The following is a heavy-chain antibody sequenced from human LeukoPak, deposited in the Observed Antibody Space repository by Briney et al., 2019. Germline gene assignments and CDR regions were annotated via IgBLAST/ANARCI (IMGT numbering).Heavy chain of an antibody. CDR1: GGSISSYY. V-gene: IGHV4-34*01. D-gene: IGHD2-15*01. J-gene: IGHJ4*02. CDR3: ARGGGRDFDY. CDR2: INHSGST. Sequence: SETLSLTCTVSGGSISSYYWSWIRQPPGKGLEWIGDINHSGSTNYNPSLKSRVTIFVETSDNQFSLQQNTVTAADTAVYFCARGGGRDFDYWGQGTLITVSS.